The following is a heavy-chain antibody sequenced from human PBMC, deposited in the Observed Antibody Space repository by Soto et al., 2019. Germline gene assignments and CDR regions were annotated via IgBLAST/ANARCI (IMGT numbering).Heavy chain of an antibody. Sequence: GGSLRLSLSASGFTFSSYIMNWVRQAPGKGLEWVSSISSSSSYIYYADSVKGRFTISRDNAKNSLYLQMNSLRAEDTAVYYCASGAYSSSWYYFDYWGQGTLVTVSS. D-gene: IGHD6-13*01. J-gene: IGHJ4*02. V-gene: IGHV3-21*01. CDR1: GFTFSSYI. CDR3: ASGAYSSSWYYFDY. CDR2: ISSSSSYI.